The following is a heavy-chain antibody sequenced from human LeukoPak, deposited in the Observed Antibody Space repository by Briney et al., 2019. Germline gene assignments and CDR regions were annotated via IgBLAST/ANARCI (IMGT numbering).Heavy chain of an antibody. D-gene: IGHD3-10*01. J-gene: IGHJ4*02. CDR3: AKEVRDLPYDF. V-gene: IGHV3-30*02. CDR2: VQYDGGVK. Sequence: GGSLRLSCAASGFTFSYYGMHWVRQAPGKGLEWVAFVQYDGGVKFYAESVKGRFTISRDNSKSTLYLHMNSLRTEDTAVYYCAKEVRDLPYDFWGQGTLVTVSS. CDR1: GFTFSYYG.